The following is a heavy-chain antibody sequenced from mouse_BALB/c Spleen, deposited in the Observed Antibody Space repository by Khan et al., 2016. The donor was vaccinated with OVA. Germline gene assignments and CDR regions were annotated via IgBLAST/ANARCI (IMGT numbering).Heavy chain of an antibody. CDR2: IDPENGET. V-gene: IGHV14-1*02. CDR1: GFNIKDYY. CDR3: AISRYSALFAY. D-gene: IGHD2-14*01. J-gene: IGHJ3*01. Sequence: VQLQQSGAELVRPGALVKLSCKASGFNIKDYYIHWVKQRPEQGLEWIGWIDPENGETVYDPKFKGKAIITADTSSNTAYLNLRSPTSEDTADYYCAISRYSALFAYWGQGALVTVSS.